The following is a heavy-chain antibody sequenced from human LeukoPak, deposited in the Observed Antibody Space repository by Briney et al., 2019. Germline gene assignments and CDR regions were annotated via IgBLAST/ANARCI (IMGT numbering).Heavy chain of an antibody. CDR1: GYTFTNYD. D-gene: IGHD6-13*01. Sequence: AASVKVSCKTSGYTFTNYDINWVRLATGQGLEWMGWMHPNSGKTVYAQKFQGRVTMTRDASTSTACMELSSLRFEDTAVYYCAKGWRSSGWYEEGSWGQGTLVTVSS. V-gene: IGHV1-8*01. CDR3: AKGWRSSGWYEEGS. CDR2: MHPNSGKT. J-gene: IGHJ5*02.